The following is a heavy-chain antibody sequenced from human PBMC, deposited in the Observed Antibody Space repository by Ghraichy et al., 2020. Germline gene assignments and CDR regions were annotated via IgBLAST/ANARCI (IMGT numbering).Heavy chain of an antibody. D-gene: IGHD5-12*01. J-gene: IGHJ5*02. CDR1: GGSISSNY. CDR3: ARLVGYSGYEGGVGGWFDP. V-gene: IGHV4-59*01. CDR2: IYYNGST. Sequence: SETLSLTCTVSGGSISSNYWSWIRQPQGQGLELIGNIYYNGSTNYNPSLNRRVTISVDTSKNQFSLKLSSVTAADTAVYYCARLVGYSGYEGGVGGWFDPWGQGTLVTVSS.